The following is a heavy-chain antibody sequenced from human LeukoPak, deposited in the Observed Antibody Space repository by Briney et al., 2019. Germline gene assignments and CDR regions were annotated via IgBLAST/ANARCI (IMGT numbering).Heavy chain of an antibody. D-gene: IGHD2-8*01. CDR3: ARGGLYLL. Sequence: SETLSLTCTVSGGSISSYYWSWIRQPPGKGLEWIGEINHSGSTNYNPSLKSRVTISVDTSKNQFSLKLSSVTAADTAVYYCARGGLYLLWGQGTLVTVSS. V-gene: IGHV4-34*01. CDR1: GGSISSYY. CDR2: INHSGST. J-gene: IGHJ4*02.